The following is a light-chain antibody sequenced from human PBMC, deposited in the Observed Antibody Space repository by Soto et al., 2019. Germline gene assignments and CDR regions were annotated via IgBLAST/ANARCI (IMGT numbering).Light chain of an antibody. CDR3: QQYASSPLT. CDR1: QSVSSRY. CDR2: GAS. Sequence: IVLTQSPGTLSLSPGERATLSCRASQSVSSRYLAWYQQKPGQAPRLLIHGASSRPTGIPDRFSGSGSGTDFTLTIRRLEPEELSVYVCQQYASSPLTVGPGTRLEIK. J-gene: IGKJ5*01. V-gene: IGKV3-20*01.